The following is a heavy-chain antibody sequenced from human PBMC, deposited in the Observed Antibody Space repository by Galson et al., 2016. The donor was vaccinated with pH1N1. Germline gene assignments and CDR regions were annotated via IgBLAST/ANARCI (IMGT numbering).Heavy chain of an antibody. V-gene: IGHV5-51*03. CDR1: GYRFTNYW. D-gene: IGHD4-17*01. Sequence: QSGAEVKKPGESLKISCKASGYRFTNYWIAWVRQVPGKGLEWVGVVNPGGSTIRYSPPFQGQVTISSDKSINTAYLQWVSLKASDTATSYCARQYDFGDYRGNAFDIWGLGTMVIVSS. CDR2: VNPGGSTI. J-gene: IGHJ3*02. CDR3: ARQYDFGDYRGNAFDI.